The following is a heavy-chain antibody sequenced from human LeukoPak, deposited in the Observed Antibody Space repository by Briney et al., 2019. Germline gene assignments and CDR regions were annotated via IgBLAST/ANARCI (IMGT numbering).Heavy chain of an antibody. CDR2: IYYSAIP. J-gene: IGHJ4*02. CDR3: ARRDSSGYYGH. Sequence: PSETLSLTCTVSGGSISSYYWSWIRQPPGKGLEWIGYIYYSAIPNYNPSLRSRVTIFVATSKNHFTLNLSSVTAADTALYYCARRDSSGYYGHWGQGTLVTVSS. V-gene: IGHV4-59*08. CDR1: GGSISSYY. D-gene: IGHD3-22*01.